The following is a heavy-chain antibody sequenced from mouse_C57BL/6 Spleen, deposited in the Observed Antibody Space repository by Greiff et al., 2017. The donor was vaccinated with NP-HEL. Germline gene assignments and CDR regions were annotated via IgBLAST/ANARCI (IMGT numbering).Heavy chain of an antibody. CDR3: ARPFFYYAMDY. Sequence: EVMLVESGGGLVKPGGSLKLSCAASGFTFSDYGMHWVRQAPEKGLEWVAYISSGSSTIYYADTVKGRFTISRDNAKNTLFLQMTSLRSEDTAMDYCARPFFYYAMDYWGQGTSVTVSS. CDR1: GFTFSDYG. CDR2: ISSGSSTI. V-gene: IGHV5-17*01. J-gene: IGHJ4*01.